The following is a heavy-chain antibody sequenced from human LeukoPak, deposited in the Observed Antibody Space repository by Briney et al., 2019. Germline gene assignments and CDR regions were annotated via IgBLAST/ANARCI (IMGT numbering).Heavy chain of an antibody. Sequence: GASVKVSCKASGYTFTGYYMHWVRQAPGQGLEWMGGIIPIFGTANYAQKFQGRVTITTDESTSTAYMELSSLRSEDTAVYYCARDSCSGGSCYPGYWGQGTLVTVSS. CDR3: ARDSCSGGSCYPGY. J-gene: IGHJ4*02. CDR2: IIPIFGTA. D-gene: IGHD2-15*01. V-gene: IGHV1-69*05. CDR1: GYTFTGYY.